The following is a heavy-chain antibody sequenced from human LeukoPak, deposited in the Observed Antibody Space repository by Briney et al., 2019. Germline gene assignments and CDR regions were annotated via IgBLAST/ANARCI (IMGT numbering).Heavy chain of an antibody. Sequence: PGGSLRLSCAASGFTFSSYGMHWVRQAPGKGLEWVAVISYDGSNKYYADSVKGRFTISRDNSKNTLYLQMNSLRAEDTAVYYCVTRGIAAAGFFDYWGQGTLVTVSS. CDR2: ISYDGSNK. V-gene: IGHV3-30*03. J-gene: IGHJ4*02. CDR1: GFTFSSYG. D-gene: IGHD6-13*01. CDR3: VTRGIAAAGFFDY.